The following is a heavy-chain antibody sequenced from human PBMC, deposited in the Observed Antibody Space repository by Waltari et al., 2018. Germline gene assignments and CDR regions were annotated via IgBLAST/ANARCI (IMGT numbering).Heavy chain of an antibody. V-gene: IGHV3-30*04. CDR3: AGSHSREYYYMDV. J-gene: IGHJ6*03. Sequence: QAQLVESGGGVVQPGRSLRRSCAASGFTFSSFVMHRVRQAPGKGLEWVAVITYDGRNQFYADFVKGRFTISRDNSKNTLYLQINSLRAEDAAVYYCAGSHSREYYYMDVWGKGTTVTVSS. CDR2: ITYDGRNQ. D-gene: IGHD6-13*01. CDR1: GFTFSSFV.